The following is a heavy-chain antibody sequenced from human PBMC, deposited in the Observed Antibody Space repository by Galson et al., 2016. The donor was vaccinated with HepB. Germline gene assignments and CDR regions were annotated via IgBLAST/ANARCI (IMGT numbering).Heavy chain of an antibody. J-gene: IGHJ4*02. D-gene: IGHD3-3*01. V-gene: IGHV3-64D*09. Sequence: SLRLSCAASGFSFSSYVMFWVRQAPGKGLEFVSAIGGDGRSTHYADSLRGRFTVSRDNSKNMLYLQMSSLRAEDTAVYYCGKYECDYWGQGTLVTVSS. CDR1: GFSFSSYV. CDR2: IGGDGRST. CDR3: GKYECDY.